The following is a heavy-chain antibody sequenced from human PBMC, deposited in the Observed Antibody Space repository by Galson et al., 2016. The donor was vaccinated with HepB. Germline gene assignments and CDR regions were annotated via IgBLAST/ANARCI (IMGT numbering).Heavy chain of an antibody. CDR2: FDPQDGET. CDR1: GYTLTELS. CDR3: AIGAIYGVLLEYSFDY. V-gene: IGHV1-24*01. D-gene: IGHD3-3*01. J-gene: IGHJ4*02. Sequence: SVKVSCKVSGYTLTELSMHWVRQAPGKGLEWMGSFDPQDGETIYAQKFQGRLTMTEDTSTDTAYMELSSLRSEDTAVFYCAIGAIYGVLLEYSFDYWGQGTLVTVSS.